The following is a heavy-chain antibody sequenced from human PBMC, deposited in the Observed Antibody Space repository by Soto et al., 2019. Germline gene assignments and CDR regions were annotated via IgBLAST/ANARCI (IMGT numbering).Heavy chain of an antibody. CDR2: INGDGIKE. J-gene: IGHJ4*02. CDR1: GLPFFRYW. V-gene: IGHV3-7*03. Sequence: PGVSLRLSCAASGLPFFRYWMTWVRQAPEKGLEWVANINGDGIKEYYVDSVKGRFTISRDNAKNSVFLQMDSLRADDTAVYYCTSRPSDSIYYGVFDYWGQGTLVTVSS. CDR3: TSRPSDSIYYGVFDY. D-gene: IGHD3-22*01.